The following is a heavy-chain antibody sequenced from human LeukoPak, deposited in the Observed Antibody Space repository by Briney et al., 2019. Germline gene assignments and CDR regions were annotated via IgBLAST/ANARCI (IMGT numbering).Heavy chain of an antibody. Sequence: SETLSLTCTASGGSISSYYWSWIRQPPGKGLEWIGCIYYSGSTNYNPSLKSRVTISVDTSKNQFSLKLSSVTAADTAVYYCARHLGDYYDSSGRDAFDIWGQGTMVTVSS. CDR3: ARHLGDYYDSSGRDAFDI. CDR2: IYYSGST. D-gene: IGHD3-22*01. J-gene: IGHJ3*02. V-gene: IGHV4-59*08. CDR1: GGSISSYY.